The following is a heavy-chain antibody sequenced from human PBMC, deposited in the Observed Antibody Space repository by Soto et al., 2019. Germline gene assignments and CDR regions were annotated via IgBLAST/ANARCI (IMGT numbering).Heavy chain of an antibody. J-gene: IGHJ4*02. CDR1: GYSFTSHW. V-gene: IGHV5-51*01. D-gene: IGHD2-21*02. CDR2: IYPGDSDP. Sequence: GESLKISCKTSGYSFTSHWIGWVRQMPGKGLEWMGIIYPGDSDPRYSPSFQGQVTISVDKSTSTAYLQWSSLKASDTAMYYCARSPCGSDCYSVAPFDYWGQGTLVTVSS. CDR3: ARSPCGSDCYSVAPFDY.